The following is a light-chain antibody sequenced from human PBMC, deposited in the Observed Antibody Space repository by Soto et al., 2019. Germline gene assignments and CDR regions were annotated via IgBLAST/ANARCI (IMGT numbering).Light chain of an antibody. V-gene: IGKV1-39*01. Sequence: DIQMTQSPSSLSASVGDRVTITCRASQSISSYLNWYQQKPGKAPKLLIYPASSLQSGVPSRFSGSGSGTDFTLTISSLQPEDFATYYCQHSYSTPPLFGQGTKVEIK. CDR3: QHSYSTPPL. CDR2: PAS. CDR1: QSISSY. J-gene: IGKJ1*01.